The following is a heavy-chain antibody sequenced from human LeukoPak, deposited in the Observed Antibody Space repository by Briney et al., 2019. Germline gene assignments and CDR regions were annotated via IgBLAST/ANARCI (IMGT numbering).Heavy chain of an antibody. D-gene: IGHD3-10*01. V-gene: IGHV3-23*01. CDR2: ISRSGGNT. J-gene: IGHJ4*02. CDR3: ARDGGVFMVGGCYWTTFDC. CDR1: GGIFSNYV. Sequence: GMSLRLSCAVSGGIFSNYVMHWVRQAPGRGPEWVSTISRSGGNTYYADSVKGRFTMSRDSSRDTVYLQVNSLRDEDAAVYYWARDGGVFMVGGCYWTTFDCWGQGTLVTVSS.